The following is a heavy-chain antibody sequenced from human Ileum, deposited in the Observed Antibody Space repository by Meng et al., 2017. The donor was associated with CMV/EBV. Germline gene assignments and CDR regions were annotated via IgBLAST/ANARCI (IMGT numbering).Heavy chain of an antibody. J-gene: IGHJ5*02. CDR2: IHGGGGK. CDR3: VHRYSSSSGQVS. D-gene: IGHD6-6*01. CDR1: GFSLTTNVES. V-gene: IGHV2-5*02. Sequence: QITMKESGPTLVKPTQTLTLTCTFSGFSLTTNVESVGWIRQPPGKVLEWLALIHGGGGKQYSPSLQSRLTATRDTSKNQVVLTMTNMDPVDTATYYCVHRYSSSSGQVSWGQGTLVTVSS.